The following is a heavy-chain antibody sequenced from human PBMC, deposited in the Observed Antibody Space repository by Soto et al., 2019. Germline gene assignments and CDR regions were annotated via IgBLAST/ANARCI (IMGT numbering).Heavy chain of an antibody. J-gene: IGHJ6*02. CDR3: ARGVVVVAAVYYGMDV. D-gene: IGHD2-15*01. CDR1: GGTFSSYA. V-gene: IGHV1-69*13. Sequence: GASVKVSCKASGGTFSSYAISWVRQAPGQGLEWMGGIIPIFGTANYAQKFQGRVTITADESTSTAYMELSSLRSEDTAVYYCARGVVVVAAVYYGMDVWGQGTTVTGSS. CDR2: IIPIFGTA.